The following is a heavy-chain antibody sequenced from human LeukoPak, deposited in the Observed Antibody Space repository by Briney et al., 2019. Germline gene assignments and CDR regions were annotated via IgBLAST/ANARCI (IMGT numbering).Heavy chain of an antibody. CDR3: AREGYSYGYGYYGMDV. J-gene: IGHJ6*02. V-gene: IGHV3-74*01. CDR1: GFTFSSNW. CDR2: INEDGSTT. D-gene: IGHD5-18*01. Sequence: GGSLRLSCEASGFTFSSNWMHWVRQAPGKGLVWVSRINEDGSTTNYADSVKGRSTIFRDNAKNTLYLQMNSLRAEDTAVYYCAREGYSYGYGYYGMDVWGQGTTVTVSS.